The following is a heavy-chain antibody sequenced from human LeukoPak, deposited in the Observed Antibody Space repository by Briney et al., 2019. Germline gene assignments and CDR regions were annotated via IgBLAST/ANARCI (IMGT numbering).Heavy chain of an antibody. CDR3: AKAEPPGIAAAGHFDY. Sequence: GGSLRLSCAASGFTFSSYGMHWVRQAPGKGLEWVAVISYDGSNKYYADSVKGRFTISRDNSKNTLYLQMNSLRAEDTAVYYCAKAEPPGIAAAGHFDYWGQGTLATVSS. J-gene: IGHJ4*02. V-gene: IGHV3-30*18. CDR1: GFTFSSYG. D-gene: IGHD6-13*01. CDR2: ISYDGSNK.